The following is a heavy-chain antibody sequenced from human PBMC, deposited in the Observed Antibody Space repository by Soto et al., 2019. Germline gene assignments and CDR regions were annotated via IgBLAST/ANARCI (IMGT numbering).Heavy chain of an antibody. CDR1: GFTFSSYA. CDR2: ISGSGGST. D-gene: IGHD1-7*01. Sequence: GGSLRLSCAASGFTFSSYAMNWVRQAPGKGLEWVSAISGSGGSTYYADSVKGRFTNSRDNSKNTLYLQMNSLRAEDTAVYYCAKSFFGPRNFFDYWGQGTLVTVSS. J-gene: IGHJ4*02. V-gene: IGHV3-23*01. CDR3: AKSFFGPRNFFDY.